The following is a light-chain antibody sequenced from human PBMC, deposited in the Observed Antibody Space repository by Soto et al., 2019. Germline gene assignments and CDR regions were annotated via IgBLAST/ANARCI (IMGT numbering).Light chain of an antibody. CDR3: QHYSSYYT. V-gene: IGKV1-5*03. J-gene: IGKJ2*01. CDR2: KAS. Sequence: DIQMTQSPSTLPASVGHRVTITCRASQSIGSWLAWYQQKPRKAPKLLIYKASNLESRVPSRFSGSGSGTEFTLTINGLQPDDFATYYCQHYSSYYTFGQGTKLEIK. CDR1: QSIGSW.